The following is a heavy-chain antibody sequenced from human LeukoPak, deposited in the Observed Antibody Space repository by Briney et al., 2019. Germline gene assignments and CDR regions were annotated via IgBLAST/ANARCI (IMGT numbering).Heavy chain of an antibody. Sequence: GGSLRLSCAASGFTFSSYGMHWVRQAPGKGLEWVAVISYDGSNKYYADSVKGRFTISRDNSKNTLYLQMNSLRAEDTAVYYCAKDSGSVVAPPVYWGQGTLVTVSS. V-gene: IGHV3-30*18. CDR3: AKDSGSVVAPPVY. J-gene: IGHJ4*02. CDR1: GFTFSSYG. CDR2: ISYDGSNK. D-gene: IGHD3-22*01.